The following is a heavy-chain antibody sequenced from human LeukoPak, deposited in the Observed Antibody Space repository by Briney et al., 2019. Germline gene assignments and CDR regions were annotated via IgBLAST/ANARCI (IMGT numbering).Heavy chain of an antibody. CDR1: GFTFNNYA. V-gene: IGHV3-66*01. CDR2: IYSGGST. D-gene: IGHD4-17*01. Sequence: GGSLRLSCAASGFTFNNYAMTWVRQAPGKGLEWVSVIYSGGSTYYADSVKGRFTISRDNSKNTLYLQMNSLRAEDTAVYYCARGDGDYDIDYWGQGTLVTVSS. CDR3: ARGDGDYDIDY. J-gene: IGHJ4*02.